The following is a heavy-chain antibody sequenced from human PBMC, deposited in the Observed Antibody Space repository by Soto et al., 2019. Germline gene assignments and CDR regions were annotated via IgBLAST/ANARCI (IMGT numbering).Heavy chain of an antibody. Sequence: SETLSLTCNVSGGSISNYYWTWARQSPEKGLEWIGYMYYNGNINYNPSLKSRVTISIDTSKNQFSLTLKSVTAADTAVYYCASGGNWFDPWGQGVLVIVSS. V-gene: IGHV4-59*01. CDR1: GGSISNYY. J-gene: IGHJ5*02. D-gene: IGHD3-16*01. CDR2: MYYNGNI. CDR3: ASGGNWFDP.